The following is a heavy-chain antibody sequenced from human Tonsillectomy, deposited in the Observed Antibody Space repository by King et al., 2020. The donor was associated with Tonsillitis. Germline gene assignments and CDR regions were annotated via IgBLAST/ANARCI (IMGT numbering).Heavy chain of an antibody. CDR2: IWYDGRNK. V-gene: IGHV3-33*01. CDR1: GFTFSSYG. J-gene: IGHJ3*02. Sequence: QLVQSGGGVVQPGRSLRLSCAAAGFTFSSYGMHWVRPAPGKGLEWVAVIWYDGRNKYYADSVTGRFTISRDNSKNTLYLQMYSLRAEDTAVYYCARDGEGDFWSGYYPEDAFDIWGQGTMVTVSS. CDR3: ARDGEGDFWSGYYPEDAFDI. D-gene: IGHD3-3*01.